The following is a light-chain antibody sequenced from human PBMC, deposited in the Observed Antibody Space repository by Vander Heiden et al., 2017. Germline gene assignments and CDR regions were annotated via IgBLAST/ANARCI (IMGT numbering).Light chain of an antibody. V-gene: IGLV2-14*01. CDR1: SSDIGGYSY. J-gene: IGLJ1*01. CDR3: SSYTTSGTFPYV. Sequence: QSALTQPASVSGSPGLSITISCTGTSSDIGGYSYVSWYQRHPGKAPNLIIYDVDSRPLGVSNRFSGSKSGKTASLTISGLQAEDEAEYYCSSYTTSGTFPYVFGAGTQVTVL. CDR2: DVD.